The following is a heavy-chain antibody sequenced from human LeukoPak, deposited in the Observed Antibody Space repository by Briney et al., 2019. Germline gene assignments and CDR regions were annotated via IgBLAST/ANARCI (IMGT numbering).Heavy chain of an antibody. Sequence: GGSLRLSCAASGFTFSSYSMNWVRQAPGKGLEWVSSISSSSSSYIYYADSVKGRFTISRDNAKNSLYLQMNSLRAEDTAVYYCARAYSGSYYFDYWGQGTLVTVSS. D-gene: IGHD1-26*01. V-gene: IGHV3-21*01. CDR2: ISSSSSSYI. CDR3: ARAYSGSYYFDY. J-gene: IGHJ4*02. CDR1: GFTFSSYS.